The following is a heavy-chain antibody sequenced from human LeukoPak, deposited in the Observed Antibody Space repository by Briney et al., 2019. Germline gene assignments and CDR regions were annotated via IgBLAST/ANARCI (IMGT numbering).Heavy chain of an antibody. Sequence: ASVKVSCEASGYTFTSYAMNWVRQAPGQGLEWMGWINTNTGNPTYAQGFTGRFVFSLDTSVSTAYLQISSLKAEDTAVYYCARDIVVVPFDNYGMDVWGQGTTVTVSS. CDR2: INTNTGNP. CDR1: GYTFTSYA. J-gene: IGHJ6*02. CDR3: ARDIVVVPFDNYGMDV. D-gene: IGHD2-2*01. V-gene: IGHV7-4-1*02.